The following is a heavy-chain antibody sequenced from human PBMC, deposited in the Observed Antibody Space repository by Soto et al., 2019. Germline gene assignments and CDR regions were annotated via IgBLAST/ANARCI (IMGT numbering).Heavy chain of an antibody. CDR2: INHSGST. V-gene: IGHV4-34*01. Sequence: SETLSLTCAVYGGSFRGYYWSWIRQPPGKGLEWIGEINHSGSTNYNPSLKSRVTISVDTSKNQFSLKLSSVTAADTAVYYCARVDSTIFGVVLVRGNWFDPWGQGTLVTVSS. CDR3: ARVDSTIFGVVLVRGNWFDP. D-gene: IGHD3-3*01. CDR1: GGSFRGYY. J-gene: IGHJ5*02.